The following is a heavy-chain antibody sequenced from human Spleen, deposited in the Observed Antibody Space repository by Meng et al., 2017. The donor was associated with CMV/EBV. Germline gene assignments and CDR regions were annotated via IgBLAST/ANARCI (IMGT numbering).Heavy chain of an antibody. CDR3: ARDRDYDILTGYYNRWSFDI. Sequence: SETLSLTCAVYGGSFSGYYWSWIRQPPGKALAWIGEINHSGSTNYNPSLKSRVTISVDTSKNQFSLKLSSVTAADTAVYYCARDRDYDILTGYYNRWSFDIWGQGTMVTVSS. CDR2: INHSGST. CDR1: GGSFSGYY. J-gene: IGHJ3*02. V-gene: IGHV4-34*01. D-gene: IGHD3-9*01.